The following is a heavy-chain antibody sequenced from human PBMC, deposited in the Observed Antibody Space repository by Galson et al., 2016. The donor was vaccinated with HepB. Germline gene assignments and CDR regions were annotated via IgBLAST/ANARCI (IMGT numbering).Heavy chain of an antibody. CDR1: GGSLEKYF. Sequence: QVHLQESGPGLVKPSETLSLTCGVNGGSLEKYFWTWIRQTPGRGLEWIGEISQGARPAYSPSLISRVTLSLDTTRNQVSLRVTSVTAADTAVYFRARGQFFTFFYYFAMDVWGQGTPVTVSS. V-gene: IGHV4-34*01. CDR2: ISQGARP. D-gene: IGHD5-24*01. CDR3: ARGQFFTFFYYFAMDV. J-gene: IGHJ6*02.